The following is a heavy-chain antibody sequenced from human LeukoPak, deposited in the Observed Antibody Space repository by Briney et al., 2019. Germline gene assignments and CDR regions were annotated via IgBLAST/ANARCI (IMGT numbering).Heavy chain of an antibody. V-gene: IGHV3-21*01. Sequence: PGGSLRLSCAASGFTSSSYSMNWVRQAPGKGLEWVSSISSSSSYIYYADSVKGRFTISRDNAKNSLYLQMNSLRAEDTAVYYCAGHIAVAGMGVDYWGQGTLVTVSS. CDR2: ISSSSSYI. CDR3: AGHIAVAGMGVDY. J-gene: IGHJ4*02. CDR1: GFTSSSYS. D-gene: IGHD6-19*01.